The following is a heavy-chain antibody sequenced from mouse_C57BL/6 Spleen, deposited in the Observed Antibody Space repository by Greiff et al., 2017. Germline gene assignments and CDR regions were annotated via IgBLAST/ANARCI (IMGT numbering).Heavy chain of an antibody. D-gene: IGHD1-2*01. V-gene: IGHV1-61*01. J-gene: IGHJ2*01. Sequence: VQLQQPGAELVRPGSSVKLSCKASGYTFTSYWMDWVKQRPGQGLEWIGNIYPSDSETHYNQKFKDKATLTVDKSSSTAYMQLSSLTSEDSAVYYCARRPTTAYFDYWGKGTTLTVSS. CDR3: ARRPTTAYFDY. CDR2: IYPSDSET. CDR1: GYTFTSYW.